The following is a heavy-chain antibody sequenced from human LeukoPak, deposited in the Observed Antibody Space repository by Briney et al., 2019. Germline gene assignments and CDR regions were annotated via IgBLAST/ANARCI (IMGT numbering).Heavy chain of an antibody. CDR1: GFTVSSNY. D-gene: IGHD4-17*01. J-gene: IGHJ6*03. V-gene: IGHV3-23*01. CDR3: AKQESTVTTDYYYYYMDV. CDR2: ISGSGGST. Sequence: AGGSLRLSCAASGFTVSSNYMSWVRQAPGKGLEWVSAISGSGGSTYYADSVKGRFTISRDNSKNTLYLQMNSLRAEDTAVYYCAKQESTVTTDYYYYYMDVWGKGTTVTVSS.